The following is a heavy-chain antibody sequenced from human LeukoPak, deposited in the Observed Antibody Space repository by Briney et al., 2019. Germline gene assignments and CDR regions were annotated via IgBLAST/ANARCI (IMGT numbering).Heavy chain of an antibody. CDR3: ARPTEGYSSSA. CDR1: GYTFTVYY. V-gene: IGHV1-2*02. J-gene: IGHJ5*02. Sequence: ASVKVSSTASGYTFTVYYMHWVRQAPGQGLEWMGWINPNSGGTNYAQKFQGKVTMTRDTSISTAYMELSRLRSDDTAVYYCARPTEGYSSSAWGQGTLVTVSS. D-gene: IGHD6-6*01. CDR2: INPNSGGT.